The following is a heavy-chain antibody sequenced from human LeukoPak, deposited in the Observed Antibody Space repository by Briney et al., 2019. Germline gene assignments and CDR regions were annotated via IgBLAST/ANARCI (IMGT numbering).Heavy chain of an antibody. CDR3: ASHPRGRSGSYYYYYMDV. V-gene: IGHV3-23*01. Sequence: GGSLRLSCAASGFTFSSYAMSWVRQAPGKGLEWVSAISGSGGSTYYADSVKGRFTISRDNSKNTLYLQMNSLRAEDTAVYYCASHPRGRSGSYYYYYMDVWGKGTTVTVSS. J-gene: IGHJ6*03. D-gene: IGHD3-16*01. CDR2: ISGSGGST. CDR1: GFTFSSYA.